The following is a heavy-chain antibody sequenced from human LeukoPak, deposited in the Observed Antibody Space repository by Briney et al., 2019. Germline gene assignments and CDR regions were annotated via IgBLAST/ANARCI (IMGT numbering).Heavy chain of an antibody. J-gene: IGHJ4*02. Sequence: SETLSLTCAVYGGSFSGYYWSWIRQPPGKGLEWIGEINHSGSTNYNPSLKSRVTISVDTSKNQFSLKLSSVTAADTAVYYCASRVEIATITFSDNWGQGTLVTVSS. V-gene: IGHV4-34*01. CDR3: ASRVEIATITFSDN. CDR2: INHSGST. D-gene: IGHD5-24*01. CDR1: GGSFSGYY.